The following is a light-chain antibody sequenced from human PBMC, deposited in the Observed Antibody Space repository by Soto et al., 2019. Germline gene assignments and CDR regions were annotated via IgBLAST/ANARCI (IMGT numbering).Light chain of an antibody. J-gene: IGKJ5*01. CDR2: DAS. CDR3: QQRSNWPST. CDR1: QSVGSIY. V-gene: IGKV3-11*01. Sequence: EIVLTQSPATLSLSPGERATPSCRASQSVGSIYLAWYQQKPGQAPRLLIYDASNRATGIPARFSGSGSGTDFTLTISSLEPEDFAVYYCQQRSNWPSTFGQGTRLEIK.